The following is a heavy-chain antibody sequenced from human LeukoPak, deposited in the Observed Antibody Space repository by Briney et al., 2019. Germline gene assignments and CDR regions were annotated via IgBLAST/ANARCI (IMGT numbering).Heavy chain of an antibody. V-gene: IGHV3-48*03. CDR1: GFTFSSYE. J-gene: IGHJ4*02. D-gene: IGHD2-15*01. CDR3: ARAPRRWYCSGGSCSANY. CDR2: ISSSGSTI. Sequence: QPGGSLRLSCAASGFTFSSYEMNWVRQAPGKGLEWVSYISSSGSTIYYADSVKGRFTISRDNAKNSLYLQMSSLRAEDTAVYYCARAPRRWYCSGGSCSANYWGQGTLVTVSS.